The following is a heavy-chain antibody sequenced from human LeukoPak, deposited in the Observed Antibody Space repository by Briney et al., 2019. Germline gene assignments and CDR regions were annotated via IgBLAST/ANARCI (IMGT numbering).Heavy chain of an antibody. D-gene: IGHD1-1*01. CDR1: GFTFSSYA. CDR2: ISGSGGST. CDR3: ARITGTLYFDC. Sequence: GGSLRLSCAASGFTFSSYAMSWVRQAPGKGLEWVSAISGSGGSTYYAGSVKGRFTISRDNSKNTLYLQMNSLRAEDTAMYYCARITGTLYFDCWGQGTLVTVSS. J-gene: IGHJ4*02. V-gene: IGHV3-23*01.